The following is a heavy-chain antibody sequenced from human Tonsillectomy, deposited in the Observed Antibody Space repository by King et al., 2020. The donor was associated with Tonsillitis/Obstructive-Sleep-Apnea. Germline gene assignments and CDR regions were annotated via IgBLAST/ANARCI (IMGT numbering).Heavy chain of an antibody. CDR2: IKLNGGST. V-gene: IGHV3-20*04. Sequence: VQLVESGGGVVRPGGSLRLSCAASGFTFDVYCISWVRQAPGRGLEWVSGIKLNGGSTVYAYSGKGRFHLSRDNAKNSLCLQMNSRRAEDRALYYCARSGGRFLEWLLYDYWGQGTLVTVSS. D-gene: IGHD3-3*01. CDR3: ARSGGRFLEWLLYDY. CDR1: GFTFDVYC. J-gene: IGHJ4*02.